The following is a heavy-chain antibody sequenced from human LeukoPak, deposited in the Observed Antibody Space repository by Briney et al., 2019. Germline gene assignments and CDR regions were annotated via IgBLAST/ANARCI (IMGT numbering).Heavy chain of an antibody. V-gene: IGHV3-21*01. CDR3: ARAGGSTVSHSDY. Sequence: GGSLRLSCAASGFTFSSYSMNWIRQAPGKGLEWFSSISSSTSYIYHADSVKGRFTISKDNAKNSLYLQMNSLRAEDTAVYYCARAGGSTVSHSDYWGQGTLVTVSS. J-gene: IGHJ4*02. CDR2: ISSSTSYI. D-gene: IGHD4-17*01. CDR1: GFTFSSYS.